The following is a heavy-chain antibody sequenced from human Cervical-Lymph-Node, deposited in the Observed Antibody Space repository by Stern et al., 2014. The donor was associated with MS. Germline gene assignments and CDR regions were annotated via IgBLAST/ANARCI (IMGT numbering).Heavy chain of an antibody. CDR1: GFTVSRDS. CDR3: ARDTSSPERSDW. V-gene: IGHV3-53*01. D-gene: IGHD1-1*01. CDR2: ITNVGST. J-gene: IGHJ4*02. Sequence: EVQLVESGGGVIQPGGSLRLSCTASGFTVSRDSMTWVRQAPGQGLEWFSLITNVGSTFYTDSVKGRFTISRDDSKNTVYLHMTSLRAEDTAMYYCARDTSSPERSDWWGQGTLVTVSS.